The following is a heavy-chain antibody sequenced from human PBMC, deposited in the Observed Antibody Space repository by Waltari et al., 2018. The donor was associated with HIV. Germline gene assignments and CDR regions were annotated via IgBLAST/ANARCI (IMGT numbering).Heavy chain of an antibody. Sequence: EVQLVESGGGMVQPGGSLRLSCAASGVTVRREYIRWVRQAPGKGLEWVSVIYSGGSTYYADSVKGIFTISRDNSKNTLYLQMNSLRAEDTAVYYCASRAYCGGDCYPRGMDVWGQGTTVTVSS. V-gene: IGHV3-66*01. CDR3: ASRAYCGGDCYPRGMDV. D-gene: IGHD2-21*02. J-gene: IGHJ6*02. CDR2: IYSGGST. CDR1: GVTVRREY.